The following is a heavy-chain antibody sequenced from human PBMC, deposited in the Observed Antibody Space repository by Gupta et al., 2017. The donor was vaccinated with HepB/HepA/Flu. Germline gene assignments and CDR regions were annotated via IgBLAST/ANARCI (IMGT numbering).Heavy chain of an antibody. CDR1: GGSISSYY. J-gene: IGHJ6*04. D-gene: IGHD3-3*01. Sequence: QVQLQESGPGLVKPSETLSLTCTVSGGSISSYYWSWIRQPPGKGLEWIGYIYYSGSTTYNPSLKSRVTISVDTSKNQFSLKLSSVTAADTAVYYCARVVRITIFGVDPVDVWGKGTTVTVSS. V-gene: IGHV4-59*01. CDR2: IYYSGST. CDR3: ARVVRITIFGVDPVDV.